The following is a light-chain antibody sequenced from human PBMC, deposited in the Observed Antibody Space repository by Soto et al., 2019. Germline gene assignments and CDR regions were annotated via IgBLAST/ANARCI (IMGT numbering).Light chain of an antibody. J-gene: IGKJ1*01. Sequence: DIQMTQFSSSLSASVGDRVTITCRASQTIRNYLNWYQQKPGKAPNLLIYAASSLQSGVPSRFSGGGSGTDFTLTISSLQPEDFGSYYCLQTYSAPRTFGQGTRVEIK. V-gene: IGKV1-39*01. CDR1: QTIRNY. CDR3: LQTYSAPRT. CDR2: AAS.